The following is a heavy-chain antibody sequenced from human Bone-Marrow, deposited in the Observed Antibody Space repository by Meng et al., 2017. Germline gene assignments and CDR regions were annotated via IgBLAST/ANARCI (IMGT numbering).Heavy chain of an antibody. CDR2: ISGSGGRT. CDR3: ARDHLRLYCSGGRCYGDKTSYYYYYGMDV. D-gene: IGHD2-15*01. CDR1: GFTFSSYA. J-gene: IGHJ6*02. Sequence: ESLMLSCAASGFTFSSYAMSWVRPAPGKGLEWVSAISGSGGRTYYADSVKGRFTISRDNSKNTLYMQMNSLRAEDTAVYYCARDHLRLYCSGGRCYGDKTSYYYYYGMDVWGQGTTVTVSS. V-gene: IGHV3-23*01.